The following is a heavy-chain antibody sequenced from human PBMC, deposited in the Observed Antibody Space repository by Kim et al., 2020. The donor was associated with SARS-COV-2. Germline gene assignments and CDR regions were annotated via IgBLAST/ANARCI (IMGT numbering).Heavy chain of an antibody. D-gene: IGHD6-13*01. CDR2: INPNSGGS. CDR3: ARDLPFAGSSWYARSNGFDP. J-gene: IGHJ5*02. Sequence: ASVKVSCKASGYTFTNYYIHWVRQAPGQGLEWMGRINPNSGGSNYAQHFLGRVTMTRDTSINTAYMELGSLRSDDTAVYYCARDLPFAGSSWYARSNGFDPWGQGTPVTVSS. V-gene: IGHV1-2*06. CDR1: GYTFTNYY.